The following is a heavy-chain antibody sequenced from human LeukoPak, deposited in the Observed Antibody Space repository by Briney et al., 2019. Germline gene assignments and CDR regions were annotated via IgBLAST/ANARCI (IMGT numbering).Heavy chain of an antibody. D-gene: IGHD3-3*01. J-gene: IGHJ3*02. V-gene: IGHV3-21*01. CDR3: AKPFWSGYSRGAFDI. CDR1: GFTFSSYS. CDR2: ISSSSSYI. Sequence: TGGSLRLSCAASGFTFSSYSMNWVRQAPGKGLEWVSSISSSSSYIYYADSVKGRFTISRDNAKNSLYLQMNSLRAEDTAVYYCAKPFWSGYSRGAFDIWGQGTMVTVSS.